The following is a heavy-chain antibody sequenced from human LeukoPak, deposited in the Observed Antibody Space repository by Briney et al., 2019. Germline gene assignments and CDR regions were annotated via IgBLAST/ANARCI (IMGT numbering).Heavy chain of an antibody. V-gene: IGHV3-30*18. Sequence: GGALRLSCAASGVTFSSYGRHGVRQAPGKGLEWVAVISYEGSNKYYADSVKGRFTISRDNSKNTLYLQMNRLRAEATAVYYCAKKKTPYGEYEGFDYWGQGTLVTVSS. CDR1: GVTFSSYG. CDR2: ISYEGSNK. CDR3: AKKKTPYGEYEGFDY. J-gene: IGHJ4*02. D-gene: IGHD4-17*01.